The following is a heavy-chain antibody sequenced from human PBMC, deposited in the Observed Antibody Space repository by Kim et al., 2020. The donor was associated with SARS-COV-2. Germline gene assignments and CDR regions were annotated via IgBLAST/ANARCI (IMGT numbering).Heavy chain of an antibody. D-gene: IGHD3-10*01. CDR1: GYTFTNYG. V-gene: IGHV1-18*01. Sequence: ASVKVSCKASGYTFTNYGISWVRQAPGQGLEWMGWISAYNGYTNYAQKLQGRVTMTRDTSTTTVYMELGSLRSDDTAVYYCARGSVVRGVIGLISPYYYYGMDVGGQGTTVTVAS. CDR2: ISAYNGYT. CDR3: ARGSVVRGVIGLISPYYYYGMDV. J-gene: IGHJ6*02.